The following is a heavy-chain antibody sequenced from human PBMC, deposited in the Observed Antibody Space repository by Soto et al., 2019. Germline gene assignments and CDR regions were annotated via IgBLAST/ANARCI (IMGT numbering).Heavy chain of an antibody. CDR2: ISVNGGTM. CDR3: ARGRVEDSSGWATYFDY. Sequence: GGSLRLSCAASGFTFSDYAIFWVRQAPGKGLEYVSVISVNGGTMYSGNSVKGRFTISRDNSKNTLYLQMGSLRAEDMAVYYCARGRVEDSSGWATYFDYWGQGTLVTVSS. D-gene: IGHD6-19*01. CDR1: GFTFSDYA. V-gene: IGHV3-64*01. J-gene: IGHJ4*02.